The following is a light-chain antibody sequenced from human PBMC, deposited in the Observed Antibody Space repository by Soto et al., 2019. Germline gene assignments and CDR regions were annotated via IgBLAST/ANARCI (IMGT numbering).Light chain of an antibody. V-gene: IGKV1-6*01. CDR2: AAS. CDR1: QGIGND. Sequence: AIQMTQSPPSLSASVGDRVTITCRASQGIGNDLGWYQQKPGKAPKLLIYAASTLQRGVSSRFSGSGSGTDFTLTISSLQPEDFATYYCLQDYLYPFTFGPGTKVDIK. J-gene: IGKJ3*01. CDR3: LQDYLYPFT.